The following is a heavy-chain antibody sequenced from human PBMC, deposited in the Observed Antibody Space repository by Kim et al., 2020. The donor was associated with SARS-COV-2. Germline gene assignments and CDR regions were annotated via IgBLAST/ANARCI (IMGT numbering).Heavy chain of an antibody. CDR1: GFTFSSYA. CDR3: AKSHGSGSYYTSTFDY. D-gene: IGHD3-10*01. V-gene: IGHV3-23*01. Sequence: GGSLRLSCAASGFTFSSYAMSWVRQAPGKGLEWVSAISGSGGSTYYADSVKGRFTISRDNSKNTLYLQMNSLRAEDTAVYYCAKSHGSGSYYTSTFDYWGQGTLFTVSS. J-gene: IGHJ4*02. CDR2: ISGSGGST.